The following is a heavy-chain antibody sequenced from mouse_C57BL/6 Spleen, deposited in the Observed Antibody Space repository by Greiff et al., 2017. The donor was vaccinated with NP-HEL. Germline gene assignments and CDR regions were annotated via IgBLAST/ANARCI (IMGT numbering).Heavy chain of an antibody. V-gene: IGHV1-82*01. CDR3: ARSGYGYDVDFAY. CDR2: IYPGDGDT. Sequence: VKLVESGPELVKPGASVKISCKASGYAFSSSWMNWVKQRPGKGLEWIGRIYPGDGDTTYNGKFKGKATLTADKSSSTAYMQLSSLTSEDSAVYFCARSGYGYDVDFAYWGQGTLVTVSA. CDR1: GYAFSSSW. D-gene: IGHD2-2*01. J-gene: IGHJ3*01.